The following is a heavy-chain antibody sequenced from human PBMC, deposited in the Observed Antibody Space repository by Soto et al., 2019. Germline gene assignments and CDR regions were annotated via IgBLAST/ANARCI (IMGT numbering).Heavy chain of an antibody. D-gene: IGHD3-22*01. J-gene: IGHJ3*02. Sequence: QVQLKESGPGLVKPSGTLFLTCAVSGGSISSSNWWSWVRPPPGKGLQWIGEIYHSGSTYYNPSLKERVTISVDNSKNQLSLRLSSVTAADTAVYYCARELAGVSAFDIWGQGTMVTVSS. CDR1: GGSISSSNW. V-gene: IGHV4-4*02. CDR3: ARELAGVSAFDI. CDR2: IYHSGST.